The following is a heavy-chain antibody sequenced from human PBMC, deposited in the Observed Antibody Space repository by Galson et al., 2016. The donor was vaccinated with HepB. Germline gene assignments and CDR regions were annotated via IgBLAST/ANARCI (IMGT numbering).Heavy chain of an antibody. CDR3: AKDGRIYCSSASCHDHFHY. CDR2: ISYDGSNK. D-gene: IGHD2-2*01. V-gene: IGHV3-30*18. J-gene: IGHJ4*02. CDR1: GFTFRSYG. Sequence: SLRLSCAASGFTFRSYGMHWVRQAPGKGLEWVAFISYDGSNKRYADSVKSRFTISRDNSKKTLYLQMNSLRAEDTAVYYCAKDGRIYCSSASCHDHFHYWGQGTLVTVSS.